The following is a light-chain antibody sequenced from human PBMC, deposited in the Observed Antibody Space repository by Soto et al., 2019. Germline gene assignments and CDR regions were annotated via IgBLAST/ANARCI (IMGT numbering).Light chain of an antibody. CDR3: QQYGSSLT. CDR2: DAS. Sequence: EIVLTQSPATLSLSPGERATLSCRASQNVANYLDWYQQKPGQAPRLLIYDASSRATGIPDRFSGSGSGTDFTLTISRLEPEDFAVYYCQQYGSSLTFGGGTKVDIK. J-gene: IGKJ4*01. CDR1: QNVANY. V-gene: IGKV3-20*01.